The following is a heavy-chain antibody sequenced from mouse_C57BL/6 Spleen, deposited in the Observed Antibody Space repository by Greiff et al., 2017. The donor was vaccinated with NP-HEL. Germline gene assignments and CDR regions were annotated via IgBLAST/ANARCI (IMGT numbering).Heavy chain of an antibody. CDR1: GFTFSSYA. Sequence: EVKLVESGEGLVKPGGSLKLSCAASGFTFSSYAMSWVRQTPEKRLEWVAYISSGGDYIYYADTVKGRFTISRDNARNTLYLQMSSLKSEDTAMYYCTRDEATVAHYAMDYWGQGTSVTVSS. V-gene: IGHV5-9-1*02. CDR2: ISSGGDYI. CDR3: TRDEATVAHYAMDY. J-gene: IGHJ4*01. D-gene: IGHD1-1*01.